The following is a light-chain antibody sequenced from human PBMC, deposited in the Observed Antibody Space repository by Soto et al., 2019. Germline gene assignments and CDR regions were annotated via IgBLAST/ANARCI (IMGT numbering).Light chain of an antibody. CDR3: QQYGSSLVT. V-gene: IGKV3-20*01. Sequence: EIVLTQSPGTLSLSPGERATLSCRASQSVSSSYLAWYQQKPGQAPRLLIYGASSRATGIPDRFSGSGSGTDFTLTISRLAPEDFAVYYCQQYGSSLVTFGQGTKVESK. CDR2: GAS. J-gene: IGKJ1*01. CDR1: QSVSSSY.